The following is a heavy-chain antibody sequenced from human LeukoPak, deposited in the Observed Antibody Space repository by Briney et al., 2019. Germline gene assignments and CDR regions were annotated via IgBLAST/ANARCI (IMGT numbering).Heavy chain of an antibody. CDR1: GGSISSGDYY. CDR2: IHSSGST. CDR3: ARDNDFFDY. J-gene: IGHJ4*02. V-gene: IGHV4-61*08. Sequence: SETLSLTCTVSGGSISSGDYYWSWIRQPPGKGLEWIGRIHSSGSTHYNPSLKSRVTMSLDTSKNQFSLKLTSVTAADTAVYYCARDNDFFDYWGQGTLVTVSS.